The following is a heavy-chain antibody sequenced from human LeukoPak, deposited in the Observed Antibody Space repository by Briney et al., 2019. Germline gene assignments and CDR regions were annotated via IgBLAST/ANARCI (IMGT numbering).Heavy chain of an antibody. CDR3: ARVPTGCTNGVCYISDYYYYMDV. Sequence: ASVKVSCKASGYTFTSYDISWVRQATGQGLEWMGWMNPNSGNTGYAQKFQGRVTITRNTSISTAYMELSSLRSEDTAVYYCARVPTGCTNGVCYISDYYYYMDVWGKGTTVTVSS. V-gene: IGHV1-8*03. D-gene: IGHD2-8*01. CDR2: MNPNSGNT. J-gene: IGHJ6*03. CDR1: GYTFTSYD.